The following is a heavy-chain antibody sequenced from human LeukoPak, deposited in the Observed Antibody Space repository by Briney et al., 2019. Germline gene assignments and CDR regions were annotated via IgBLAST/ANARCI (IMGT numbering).Heavy chain of an antibody. J-gene: IGHJ6*02. CDR1: GFAFHAFD. V-gene: IGHV3-43*02. CDR2: IINDGGKT. D-gene: IGHD1-26*01. CDR3: GTWAFYHGLDV. Sequence: GGSLRLSCAASGFAFHAFDMYWVRQAPGEGLEWVSRIINDGGKTYYADSVRGRFTVSRDNSKNSLYLQMNSLRTDDAALYYCGTWAFYHGLDVWGQGTTVTVSS.